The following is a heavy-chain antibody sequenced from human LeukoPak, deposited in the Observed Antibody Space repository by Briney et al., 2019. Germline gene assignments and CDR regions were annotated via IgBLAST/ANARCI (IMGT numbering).Heavy chain of an antibody. D-gene: IGHD3-3*01. CDR1: GYTLTELS. CDR3: AGVHDFWSSFEDY. V-gene: IGHV1-24*01. Sequence: ASVKVSCKVSGYTLTELSMHWVRQAPGKGLEWMGGFDPEDGETIYAQKFQGRVTMTEDTSTDTAYMELSSLRSDDTAVYYCAGVHDFWSSFEDYWGQGTLVTVSS. CDR2: FDPEDGET. J-gene: IGHJ4*02.